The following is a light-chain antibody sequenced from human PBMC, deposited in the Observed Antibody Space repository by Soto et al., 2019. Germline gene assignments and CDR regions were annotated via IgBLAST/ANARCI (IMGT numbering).Light chain of an antibody. CDR2: DAF. J-gene: IGKJ4*01. CDR1: QSISTW. V-gene: IGKV1-5*01. CDR3: QQYSVFVT. Sequence: DIQMTQSPSTLSAAVGDRVTITCRASQSISTWLAWYQQRPGKAPKLLISDAFSLESGVPSRFRGSGSGTEFALTISSVQPDDFAAYYGQQYSVFVTFGVGTKVEIK.